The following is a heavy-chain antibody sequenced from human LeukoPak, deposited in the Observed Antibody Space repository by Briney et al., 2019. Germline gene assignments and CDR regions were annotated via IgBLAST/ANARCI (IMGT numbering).Heavy chain of an antibody. D-gene: IGHD2-2*02. CDR2: MNPNSGDT. Sequence: ASVKVSCKASGYTFTDSEINWVRQAPGQGLEWMGWMNPNSGDTGYAQKFQGRVIMTKNTSIRTAYRELSSLRSEDTAVFFCARGCSGSSCYTGWYFDLWGRGTLVTVSS. CDR3: ARGCSGSSCYTGWYFDL. J-gene: IGHJ2*01. V-gene: IGHV1-8*01. CDR1: GYTFTDSE.